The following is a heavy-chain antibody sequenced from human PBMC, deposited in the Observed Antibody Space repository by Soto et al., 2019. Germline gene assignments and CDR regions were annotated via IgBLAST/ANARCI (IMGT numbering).Heavy chain of an antibody. CDR2: ITNNGGST. V-gene: IGHV3-64*04. J-gene: IGHJ4*02. Sequence: PGGSLRLPCSASGFTFSNYAIHWVRQAPGKGLEYVAAITNNGGSTKYADSVNRRFTISRDDSKSIAYLQRSSVKTDDTAVYYCTRDGDYDVSGTYGYFDYWGQGTVVTVSS. D-gene: IGHD3-10*01. CDR1: GFTFSNYA. CDR3: TRDGDYDVSGTYGYFDY.